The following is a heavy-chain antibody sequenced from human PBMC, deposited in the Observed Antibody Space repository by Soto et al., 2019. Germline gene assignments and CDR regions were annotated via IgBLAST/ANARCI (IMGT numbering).Heavy chain of an antibody. V-gene: IGHV1-69*13. CDR1: GGTFSSYA. CDR3: ARFDSVRHYYDSSGSMDV. CDR2: IIPIFGTA. Sequence: SVKVSCKASGGTFSSYAISWVRQAPGQGLEWTGGIIPIFGTANYAQKFQGRVTITADESTSTAYMELSSPRSEDTAVYYCARFDSVRHYYDSSGSMDVWGQGTTVTVSS. D-gene: IGHD3-22*01. J-gene: IGHJ6*02.